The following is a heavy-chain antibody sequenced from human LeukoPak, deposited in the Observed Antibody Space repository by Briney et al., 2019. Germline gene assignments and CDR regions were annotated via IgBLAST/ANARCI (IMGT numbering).Heavy chain of an antibody. D-gene: IGHD4-17*01. V-gene: IGHV3-NL1*01. CDR3: ARVSAGD. CDR2: IYSGGST. CDR1: GFTFSNYG. Sequence: GGSLRLSCAASGFTFSNYGMHWVRQAPGKGLEWVSIIYSGGSTYYADSVKGRFTISRDNSKNTVYLQMNSLRAEDTAVYYCARVSAGDWGQGTLVTVSS. J-gene: IGHJ4*02.